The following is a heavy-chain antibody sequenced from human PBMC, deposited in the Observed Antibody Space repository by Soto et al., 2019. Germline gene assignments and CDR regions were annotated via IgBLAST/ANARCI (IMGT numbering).Heavy chain of an antibody. Sequence: GATVKVCCKASGSTFTKFFMHWVRQAPGQGLEWMGVINPSGGGTAYTQKFQGRVTMTRDTSTSTVYMELSSLRAEDTAVYYCARDAKKYYDSSGYTFPDYWG. CDR2: INPSGGGT. J-gene: IGHJ4*01. CDR3: ARDAKKYYDSSGYTFPDY. CDR1: GSTFTKFF. D-gene: IGHD3-22*01. V-gene: IGHV1-46*03.